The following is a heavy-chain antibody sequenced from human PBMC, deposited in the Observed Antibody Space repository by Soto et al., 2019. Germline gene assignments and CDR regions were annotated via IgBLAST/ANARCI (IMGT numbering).Heavy chain of an antibody. D-gene: IGHD3-9*01. CDR3: ARLFPFYDVLTGSQLYAFDI. J-gene: IGHJ3*02. Sequence: PSETLALTCTPSGESFSKPYSRRIRQPPGRELEWIGYIYYSGSTNYNPSLKSRVAISVDTSKNQFSLKLSSVTAADTAVFYCARLFPFYDVLTGSQLYAFDIWGQGTMVTVSS. CDR2: IYYSGST. CDR1: GESFSKPY. V-gene: IGHV4-59*11.